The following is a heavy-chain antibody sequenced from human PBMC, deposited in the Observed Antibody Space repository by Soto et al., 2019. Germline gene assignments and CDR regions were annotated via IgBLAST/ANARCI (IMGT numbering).Heavy chain of an antibody. Sequence: PSETLSLTCTVSGGSISSDSYYWGWIRQSPEEGLEWIAIICYSGSTYYNPPLKSRVTISVDTSKNQFSLKLTSVTAADTALYYCARDKITGLFDYWGQGTLVTVSS. CDR1: GGSISSDSYY. CDR3: ARDKITGLFDY. D-gene: IGHD2-8*02. CDR2: ICYSGST. J-gene: IGHJ4*02. V-gene: IGHV4-39*02.